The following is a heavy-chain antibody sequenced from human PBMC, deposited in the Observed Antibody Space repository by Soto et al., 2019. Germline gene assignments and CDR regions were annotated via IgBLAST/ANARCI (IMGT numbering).Heavy chain of an antibody. D-gene: IGHD2-2*03. Sequence: DVQLVESGGGLVKPGGSLRLSCAASGFNFHTYTMTWVRQAPGKGLEWVSYISGTSETIFYADSVKGRFTISRDNAKNSLYLHLNSLRDEETAVYYCATGYCRSDNCHFNHWGQGTLVTVSS. CDR3: ATGYCRSDNCHFNH. CDR1: GFNFHTYT. V-gene: IGHV3-48*02. CDR2: ISGTSETI. J-gene: IGHJ1*01.